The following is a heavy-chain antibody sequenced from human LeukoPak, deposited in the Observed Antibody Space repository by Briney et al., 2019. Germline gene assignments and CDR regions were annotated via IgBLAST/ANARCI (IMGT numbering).Heavy chain of an antibody. CDR1: GYIFTTYG. V-gene: IGHV1-18*01. J-gene: IGHJ4*02. D-gene: IGHD3-10*01. Sequence: ASVKVSCKASGYIFTTYGISWVRQAPGQGLEWMGWISPYNGNTKYAQKVQGRVTMTTDTSTSTAYMELRSLRSDDTAVYYCARDQTQIWFGEGLWYFDYWGQGTLVTASS. CDR2: ISPYNGNT. CDR3: ARDQTQIWFGEGLWYFDY.